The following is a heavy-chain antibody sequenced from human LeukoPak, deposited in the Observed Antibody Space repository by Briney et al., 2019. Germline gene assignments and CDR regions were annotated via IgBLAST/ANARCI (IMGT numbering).Heavy chain of an antibody. CDR3: VREALKAAFDY. CDR1: GFTLGTIW. Sequence: GGSRRPSCVVSGFTLGTIWMRWVSQVPGRGLEWVANIKLDGSEKYYVDSVKGRFTISRDNAKNSLYLQMNSLRAEDTAVYYCVREALKAAFDYWGQGTLVTVSS. CDR2: IKLDGSEK. D-gene: IGHD6-13*01. J-gene: IGHJ4*02. V-gene: IGHV3-7*03.